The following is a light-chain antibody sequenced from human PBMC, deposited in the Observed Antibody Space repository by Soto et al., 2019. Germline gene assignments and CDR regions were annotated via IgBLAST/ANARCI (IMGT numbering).Light chain of an antibody. V-gene: IGKV1-5*01. CDR3: QQYDGY. CDR2: VVS. Sequence: QMTQSPSTLSASVGDRVTITCRASQNINTWLAWYQQKPGTAPRLLIYVVSTLQSGVPSRFSGSGSGTEFTLTITSLQPDDSAIYYCQQYDGYFGPGTKV. CDR1: QNINTW. J-gene: IGKJ3*01.